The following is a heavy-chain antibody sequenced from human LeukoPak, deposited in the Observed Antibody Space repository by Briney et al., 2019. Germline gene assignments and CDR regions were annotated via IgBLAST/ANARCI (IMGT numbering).Heavy chain of an antibody. J-gene: IGHJ4*02. CDR3: ARGTIAAAGYYYFDY. CDR2: IKQDGSEK. Sequence: GGSLRLSCAASGFTFSSYWMSWVRQAPGKGLEWVANIKQDGSEKYYVDSVKGRFTISRDNAKNSLYLQMNSLSAEDTAVYYCARGTIAAAGYYYFDYWGQGTQVTVSS. V-gene: IGHV3-7*04. D-gene: IGHD6-13*01. CDR1: GFTFSSYW.